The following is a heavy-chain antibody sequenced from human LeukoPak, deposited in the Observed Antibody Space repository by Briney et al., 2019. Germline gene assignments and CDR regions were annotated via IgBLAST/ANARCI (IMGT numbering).Heavy chain of an antibody. Sequence: GGSLRLSCAASGFTFSSYWMSWVRQAPGKGLEWVANIKQDGSEKYYVDSVEGRFTISRDNAKNSLYLQMNSLRADDTAVYYCAREGPRVTGTTRTWFDPWGQGTLVTVSS. CDR2: IKQDGSEK. CDR1: GFTFSSYW. J-gene: IGHJ5*02. V-gene: IGHV3-7*01. CDR3: AREGPRVTGTTRTWFDP. D-gene: IGHD1-7*01.